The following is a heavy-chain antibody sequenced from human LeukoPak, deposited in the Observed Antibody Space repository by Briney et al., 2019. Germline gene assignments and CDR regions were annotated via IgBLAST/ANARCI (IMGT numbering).Heavy chain of an antibody. Sequence: GGSLRLSCAASGFTFSSYAMSWVRQAPGEGLEWVSAISGSGGSTYYADSVKGRFTISRDNSKNTLYLQMNSLRAEDTAVYYCAISSGWLEYFQHWGQGTLVTVSS. J-gene: IGHJ1*01. V-gene: IGHV3-23*01. CDR2: ISGSGGST. CDR3: AISSGWLEYFQH. D-gene: IGHD6-19*01. CDR1: GFTFSSYA.